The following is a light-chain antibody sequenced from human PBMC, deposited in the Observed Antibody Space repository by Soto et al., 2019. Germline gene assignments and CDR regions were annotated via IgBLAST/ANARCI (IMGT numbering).Light chain of an antibody. Sequence: DIVMTQSPDSLAVSLGERATINCKSSQSVLQSSNNKNYLAWYQQKPGQPPKLLIYWASTREYGVPDRFSGSGSGTHFTLTVRTLQDEDVADYYCQQYYSLYTFGQGTKLEIK. CDR1: QSVLQSSNNKNY. CDR2: WAS. CDR3: QQYYSLYT. V-gene: IGKV4-1*01. J-gene: IGKJ2*01.